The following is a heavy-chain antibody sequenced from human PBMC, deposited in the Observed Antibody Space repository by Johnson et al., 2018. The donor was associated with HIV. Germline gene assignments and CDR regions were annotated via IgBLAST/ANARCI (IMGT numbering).Heavy chain of an antibody. V-gene: IGHV3-74*02. CDR1: GFTFSHYW. D-gene: IGHD1-26*01. CDR3: ARSQYSGRTGGAFDI. CDR2: INADGSRT. J-gene: IGHJ3*02. Sequence: MQLVESGGGLVQPGGSLRLSCVVSGFTFSHYWMEWVRQAPGEGLVWVSRINADGSRTTYAHSVKGRFTISRDNSKNTLYLQMNSLRAEETAVYYCARSQYSGRTGGAFDIWGQGTMVTVSS.